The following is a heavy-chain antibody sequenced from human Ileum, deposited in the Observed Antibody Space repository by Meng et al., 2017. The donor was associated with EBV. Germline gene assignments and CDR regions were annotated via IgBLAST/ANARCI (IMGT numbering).Heavy chain of an antibody. D-gene: IGHD3-22*01. V-gene: IGHV4-4*02. CDR1: GGSISSSNW. CDR3: ARESYSDSSGYYSLDY. Sequence: GPLQEAEPGLVQPSGTLPLTCVVFGGSISSSNWWSWARQAPGKGLEWIGEIQHTESTNHNPSLKSRVTISVDKSKNQFSLKLSSVTAADTAVYYCARESYSDSSGYYSLDYWGQGSLVTVSS. CDR2: IQHTEST. J-gene: IGHJ4*02.